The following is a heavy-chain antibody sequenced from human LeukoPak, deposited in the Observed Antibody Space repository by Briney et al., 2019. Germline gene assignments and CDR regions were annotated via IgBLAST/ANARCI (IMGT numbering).Heavy chain of an antibody. CDR1: GGSISSSSYY. CDR2: ISGSGAGT. J-gene: IGHJ4*02. Sequence: ETSETLSLTCTVSGGSISSSSYYWGWIRQPPGKGLEWVSGISGSGAGTYYADSVKGRFTVSRDNSKNTLYLQMSSLTAADTAVYYCAKDRSIGTYYTFDHWGQGTLVTVSS. V-gene: IGHV3-23*01. D-gene: IGHD1-26*01. CDR3: AKDRSIGTYYTFDH.